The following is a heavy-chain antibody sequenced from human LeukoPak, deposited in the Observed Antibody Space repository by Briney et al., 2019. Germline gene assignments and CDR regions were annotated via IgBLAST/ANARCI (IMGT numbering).Heavy chain of an antibody. D-gene: IGHD3/OR15-3a*01. CDR1: GFTFSSYA. V-gene: IGHV3-33*08. CDR3: ARVVGLVNYYYYYGLDV. J-gene: IGHJ6*02. CDR2: IWYDGSNK. Sequence: GGSLRLSCAASGFTFSSYAMHWVRQAPGKGLEWVAVIWYDGSNKYYADSVKGRFTISRDNSKNTLYLQMNSLRAEDTAVYYCARVVGLVNYYYYYGLDVWGQGTTVTVSS.